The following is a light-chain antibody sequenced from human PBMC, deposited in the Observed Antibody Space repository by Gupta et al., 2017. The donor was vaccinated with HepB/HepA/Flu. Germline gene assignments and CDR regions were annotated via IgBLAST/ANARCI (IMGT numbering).Light chain of an antibody. V-gene: IGLV2-14*03. CDR2: GVS. J-gene: IGLJ3*02. CDR3: SSWKRSYTLVV. Sequence: QSALTQPASVSGSPGPSITISCTGSSSDIGACDAVSWYQQYPGKAPKLLIYGVSNRPSGVTDRFSGSKSGTTASLTITGLQAEEEADYYCSSWKRSYTLVVFGGGTKLTVL. CDR1: SSDIGACDA.